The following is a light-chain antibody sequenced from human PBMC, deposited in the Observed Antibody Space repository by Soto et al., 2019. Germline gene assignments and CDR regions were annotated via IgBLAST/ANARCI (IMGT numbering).Light chain of an antibody. CDR2: EVT. V-gene: IGLV2-8*01. Sequence: QSVLTQPPSASGSPGQSVTISCTGTSSDVGGYDYVSWYQQHPGKAPKLMIYEVTIRPSGVSDRFSGSKSGNTASLTVSGLQAEDEADYYCSSYTGGNPSYVFGTGTKVTV. J-gene: IGLJ1*01. CDR1: SSDVGGYDY. CDR3: SSYTGGNPSYV.